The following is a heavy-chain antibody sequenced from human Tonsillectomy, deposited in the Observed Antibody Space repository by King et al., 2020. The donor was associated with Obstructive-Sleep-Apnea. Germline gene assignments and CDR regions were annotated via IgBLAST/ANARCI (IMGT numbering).Heavy chain of an antibody. Sequence: QLQESGPGLVKPSETLSLTCTVSGGSISSSIYYWGWILQPPGTGLDWIGGIYYSWNTYYNPSLSGRVTISVDTSKNQFSLKLTSVTAADTAVYYCARDSEAVAVPYGMDVWGQGTTVTVSS. CDR2: IYYSWNT. CDR3: ARDSEAVAVPYGMDV. CDR1: GGSISSSIYY. J-gene: IGHJ6*02. D-gene: IGHD6-19*01. V-gene: IGHV4-39*07.